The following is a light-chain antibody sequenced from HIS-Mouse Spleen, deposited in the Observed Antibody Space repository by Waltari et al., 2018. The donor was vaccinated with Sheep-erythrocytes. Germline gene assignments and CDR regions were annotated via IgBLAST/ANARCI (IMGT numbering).Light chain of an antibody. CDR1: HLGDKY. CDR2: QDS. V-gene: IGLV3-1*01. Sequence: SYELTQPPSVSVSPGQTASIPSSGRHLGDKYACWYQQKPGQSPVLVIYQDSKRPPGIPERFSGSNSGNTATLTISGTQAMDEADYYCQAWDSSTAVFGGGTKLTVL. J-gene: IGLJ2*01. CDR3: QAWDSSTAV.